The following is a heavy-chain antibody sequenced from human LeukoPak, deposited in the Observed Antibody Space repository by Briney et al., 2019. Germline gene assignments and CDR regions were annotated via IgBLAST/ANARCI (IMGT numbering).Heavy chain of an antibody. V-gene: IGHV1-2*02. J-gene: IGHJ5*02. CDR1: GYTLTGYF. CDR2: INPNSGGT. Sequence: ASVKVSCKTSGYTLTGYFIHWVRQAPGQGLEWMGWINPNSGGTNYAHKFQGRLTMTWDTSISTGYMDLTWLKSDDTAVYYCASEGDGNNLYSYFDPWGQGTLVTVSS. D-gene: IGHD5-24*01. CDR3: ASEGDGNNLYSYFDP.